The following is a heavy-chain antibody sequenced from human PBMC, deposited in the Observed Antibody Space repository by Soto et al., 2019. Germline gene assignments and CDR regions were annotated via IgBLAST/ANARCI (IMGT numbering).Heavy chain of an antibody. J-gene: IGHJ4*02. CDR2: ISGSGGST. CDR1: GFTFSSYT. Sequence: EVQLLESGGGLVQPGGSLRLSCAASGFTFSSYTMSWVRQAPGKGLEWVSAISGSGGSTYYADSVKGRFTISRDNSKNTLYLQMNSLRAEDTAVYYCAKGGMRLRGNFDYWGQGTLVTVSS. V-gene: IGHV3-23*01. CDR3: AKGGMRLRGNFDY. D-gene: IGHD3-3*01.